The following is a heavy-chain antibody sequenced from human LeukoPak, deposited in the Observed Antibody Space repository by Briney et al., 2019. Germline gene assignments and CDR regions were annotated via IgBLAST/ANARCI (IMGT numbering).Heavy chain of an antibody. CDR3: AKIQYRSGGGAIDS. J-gene: IGHJ4*02. V-gene: IGHV3-23*01. Sequence: GGSLRLSCSASGFTLKDTAMCWVRQAPGKGLDWVSTIGSTGSTYDAESVKGRFTISRDTLKNTLYLQMNSLRADDTAIYYCAKIQYRSGGGAIDSWGQGTVVSVSS. CDR2: IGSTGST. D-gene: IGHD2-15*01. CDR1: GFTLKDTA.